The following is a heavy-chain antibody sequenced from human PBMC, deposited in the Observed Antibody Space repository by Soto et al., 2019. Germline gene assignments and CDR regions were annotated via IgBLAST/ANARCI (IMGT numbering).Heavy chain of an antibody. J-gene: IGHJ6*02. V-gene: IGHV5-51*01. D-gene: IGHD3-10*01. CDR1: GYPFTAYW. CDR3: ARHKGDYGMDV. CDR2: IYPDDSET. Sequence: PDESQKISCKCLGYPFTAYWINWVRQMPGKGLEWMGIIYPDDSETRYSPSFQGQVTISADKSNNTAYLQWSSLKASDTAMYYCARHKGDYGMDVWGQGTTVTVSS.